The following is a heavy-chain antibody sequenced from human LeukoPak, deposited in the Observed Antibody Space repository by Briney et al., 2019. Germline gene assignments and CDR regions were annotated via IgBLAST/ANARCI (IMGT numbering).Heavy chain of an antibody. CDR2: ISSSSSTM. V-gene: IGHV3-48*04. J-gene: IGHJ6*04. D-gene: IGHD3-10*02. CDR1: GFTFSSYS. Sequence: GGSLRLSCAASGFTFSSYSMNWVRQAPGKGLAWISFISSSSSTMYYADSVKGRFTISRDNAKNSLYLQMNSLRAEDTAVYYCAELGITMIGGVWGKGTTVTISS. CDR3: AELGITMIGGV.